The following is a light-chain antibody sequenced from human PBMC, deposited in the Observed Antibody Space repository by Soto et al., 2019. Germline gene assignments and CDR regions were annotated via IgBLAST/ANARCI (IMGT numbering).Light chain of an antibody. CDR3: STWDDSLNARGV. CDR2: KSN. CDR1: RSNIGNNA. J-gene: IGLJ3*02. V-gene: IGLV1-44*01. Sequence: QSVLTQTPSASGTPGQTVTISCSGSRSNIGNNAVSWYQQFPGTAPKLLIYKSNQRPAGVPDRFSGSKSGTSASLAISGLQPEDEADYYCSTWDDSLNARGVFGGGTKLTVL.